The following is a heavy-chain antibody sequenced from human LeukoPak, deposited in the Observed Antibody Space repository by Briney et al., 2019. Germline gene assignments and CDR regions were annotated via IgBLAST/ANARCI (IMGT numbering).Heavy chain of an antibody. CDR1: GFTFSSYS. V-gene: IGHV3-48*04. CDR3: ARMRLFPLFAFDY. Sequence: GGSLRLSCAASGFTFSSYSMNWVRQAPGKGLEWVSYISSSSSTIYYADSVKGRFTISRDNAKNSLYLQMNSLRAEDTAVYYCARMRLFPLFAFDYWGQGTLVTVPS. D-gene: IGHD3-10*02. J-gene: IGHJ4*02. CDR2: ISSSSSTI.